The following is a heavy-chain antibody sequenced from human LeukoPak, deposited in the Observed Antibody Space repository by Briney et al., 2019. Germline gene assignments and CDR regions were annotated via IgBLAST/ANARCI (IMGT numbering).Heavy chain of an antibody. Sequence: GGSLRLSCVASGLTFSNYWMSWVRQAPGKGLEWVANIKQDGSEKYYVDSVKGRFTISRDNAKNSLYLQMNSLRAEDTAVYYCTRAGAYYYDSSGSDYWGQGTLVTVSS. J-gene: IGHJ4*02. CDR3: TRAGAYYYDSSGSDY. D-gene: IGHD3-22*01. V-gene: IGHV3-7*01. CDR1: GLTFSNYW. CDR2: IKQDGSEK.